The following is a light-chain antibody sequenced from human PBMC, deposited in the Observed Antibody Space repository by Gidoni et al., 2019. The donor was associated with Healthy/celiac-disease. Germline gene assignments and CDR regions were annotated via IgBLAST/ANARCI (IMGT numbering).Light chain of an antibody. V-gene: IGKV1-39*01. CDR1: QSISSY. CDR2: AAS. J-gene: IGKJ4*01. Sequence: DIKMTKSPSSLYASVGDRVTITCRASQSISSYLNWYKQKPGKAPKLLIYAASSLQSGVPSRFSGSGSGTDFTLTISSLQPEDFATYYCQQSYSTPLTFGGGTKVEIK. CDR3: QQSYSTPLT.